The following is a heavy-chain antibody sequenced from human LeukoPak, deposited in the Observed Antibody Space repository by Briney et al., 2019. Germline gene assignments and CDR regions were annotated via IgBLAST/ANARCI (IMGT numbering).Heavy chain of an antibody. CDR2: ISSSSSYI. D-gene: IGHD6-13*01. CDR3: ARGSSSWYDDY. J-gene: IGHJ4*02. V-gene: IGHV3-21*01. CDR1: GGSISSSN. Sequence: PSGTLSLTCAVSGGSISSSNWWSWVRRAPGKGPEWVSSISSSSSYIYYADSVKGRFTISRDNAKNSLYLQMNSLRAEDTAVYYCARGSSSWYDDYWGQGTLVTVSS.